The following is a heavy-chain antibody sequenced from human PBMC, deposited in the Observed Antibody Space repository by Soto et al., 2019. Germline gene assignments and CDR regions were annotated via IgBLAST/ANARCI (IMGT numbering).Heavy chain of an antibody. D-gene: IGHD2-21*02. V-gene: IGHV5-51*01. CDR2: IYPGDSDT. J-gene: IGHJ4*02. CDR3: ARTQFRCGGDCPTGLGY. Sequence: PGESLKISCKGSGYSFTSYWIGWVRQMPGKGLEWMGIIYPGDSDTRYSPSFQGQVTISADKSISTAYLQWSSLKASDTAMYYCARTQFRCGGDCPTGLGYWGQGTLVTVSS. CDR1: GYSFTSYW.